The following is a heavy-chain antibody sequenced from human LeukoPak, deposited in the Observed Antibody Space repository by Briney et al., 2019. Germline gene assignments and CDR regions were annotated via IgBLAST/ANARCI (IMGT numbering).Heavy chain of an antibody. CDR3: ARSLRGSGSFFNLDY. D-gene: IGHD3-10*01. Sequence: GGSLRLSCAASKFTFSRYRMHWVRQAPCKGLEWVAGISHDGDSQYYADSVKGRFTISRDNSKNTLYLQMNSLRSEDTAVYYCARSLRGSGSFFNLDYWGQGTLVTVSS. J-gene: IGHJ4*02. V-gene: IGHV3-30-3*01. CDR2: ISHDGDSQ. CDR1: KFTFSRYR.